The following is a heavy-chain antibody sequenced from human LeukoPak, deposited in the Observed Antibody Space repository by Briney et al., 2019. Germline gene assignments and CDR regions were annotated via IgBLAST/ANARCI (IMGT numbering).Heavy chain of an antibody. CDR2: ISYDGSNK. J-gene: IGHJ5*02. CDR1: GFTFSSYA. D-gene: IGHD3-3*01. Sequence: AGRSLRLSCAASGFTFSSYAMHWVRQAPGKGLEWVAVISYDGSNKYYADSVKGRFTISRDNSKDTLYLQMNSRRAEDTAVYYCARAPAYYDFGSGYQSRYNWFDRWGQGTLVTVSS. V-gene: IGHV3-30*04. CDR3: ARAPAYYDFGSGYQSRYNWFDR.